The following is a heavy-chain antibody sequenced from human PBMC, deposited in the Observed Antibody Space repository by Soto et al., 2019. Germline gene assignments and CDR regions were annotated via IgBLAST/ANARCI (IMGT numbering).Heavy chain of an antibody. D-gene: IGHD6-19*01. CDR1: GGTFSSYA. J-gene: IGHJ6*02. CDR3: ASGYRRLVHDYDYYGMDV. CDR2: IIPIFGTA. V-gene: IGHV1-69*06. Sequence: ASVKVSCKASGGTFSSYAISWVRQAPGQGLEWMGGIIPIFGTANYAQKLQGRVTITADKSTSTAYMELCSLRSGDTAVYDCASGYRRLVHDYDYYGMDVWGQGTTVTVSS.